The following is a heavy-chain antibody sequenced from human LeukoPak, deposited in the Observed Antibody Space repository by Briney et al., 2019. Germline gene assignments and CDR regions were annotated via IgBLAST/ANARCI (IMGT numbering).Heavy chain of an antibody. D-gene: IGHD5-12*01. CDR2: IWYDGSNK. V-gene: IGHV3-33*01. Sequence: PGGSLRLSCAASGFTFSSYGMHWVCQAPGKGLEWVAVIWYDGSNKYYADSVKGRFTISRDNSKNTLYLQMNSLRAEDTAVYYCARGNKWLRQNFDYWGQGTLVTVSS. J-gene: IGHJ4*02. CDR3: ARGNKWLRQNFDY. CDR1: GFTFSSYG.